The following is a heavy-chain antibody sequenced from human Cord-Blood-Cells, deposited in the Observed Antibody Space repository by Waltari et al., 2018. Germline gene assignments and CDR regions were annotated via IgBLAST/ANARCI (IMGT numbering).Heavy chain of an antibody. V-gene: IGHV4-39*01. D-gene: IGHD6-6*01. CDR1: GGSISSSSYY. CDR2: IYYSGST. Sequence: QLQLQESGPGLVKPSETLSLTCTVSGGSISSSSYYWGWIRPPPGKGLEWIGSIYYSGSTYYNPALKSRVTISVDTSKNQFSLKLSSVTAADTAVYYCARRSGKQLDYFDYWGQGTLVTVSS. CDR3: ARRSGKQLDYFDY. J-gene: IGHJ4*02.